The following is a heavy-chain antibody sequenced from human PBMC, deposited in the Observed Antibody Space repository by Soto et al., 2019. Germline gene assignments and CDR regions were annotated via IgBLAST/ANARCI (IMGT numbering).Heavy chain of an antibody. CDR3: AKDVGEIRRGLDY. Sequence: EVQLVESGGGLAQPGRSLRLSCAASGFTFDDYAMHWVRQVPGKGLEWVSGLSWNSGYIGYADSVKGRFTISRDNAKNALYRGMNRRSVEDTALYYCAKDVGEIRRGLDYWGRGSLVTVS. J-gene: IGHJ4*02. CDR1: GFTFDDYA. V-gene: IGHV3-9*01. D-gene: IGHD3-16*01. CDR2: LSWNSGYI.